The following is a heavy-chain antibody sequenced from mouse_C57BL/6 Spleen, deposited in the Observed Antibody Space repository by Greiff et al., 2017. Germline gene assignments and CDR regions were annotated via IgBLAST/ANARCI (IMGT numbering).Heavy chain of an antibody. D-gene: IGHD3-2*02. CDR3: AREGAAQEDYAMDY. J-gene: IGHJ4*01. CDR1: GYTFTSYG. Sequence: QVQLQQSGAELARPGASVKLSCKASGYTFTSYGISWVKQRTGQGLEWIGGIYPRSGNTYYNEKFKGKATLTADKSSSTAYMELRSLTSEDSAVYFCAREGAAQEDYAMDYWGQGTSVTVSS. CDR2: IYPRSGNT. V-gene: IGHV1-81*01.